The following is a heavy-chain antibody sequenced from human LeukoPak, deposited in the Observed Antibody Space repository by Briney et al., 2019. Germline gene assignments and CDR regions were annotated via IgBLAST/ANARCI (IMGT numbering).Heavy chain of an antibody. D-gene: IGHD2-21*02. CDR1: GYSISSGYY. CDR3: ARVVVVTAAREAYYYYYYMDV. Sequence: KSSETLSLTCTVSGYSISSGYYWGWIRQPPGKGLEWIGSMYHSGSTYYNPSLKSRVTISVDTSKNQFSLKLSSVTAADTAVYYCARVVVVTAAREAYYYYYYMDVWGKGTTVTISS. V-gene: IGHV4-38-2*02. J-gene: IGHJ6*03. CDR2: MYHSGST.